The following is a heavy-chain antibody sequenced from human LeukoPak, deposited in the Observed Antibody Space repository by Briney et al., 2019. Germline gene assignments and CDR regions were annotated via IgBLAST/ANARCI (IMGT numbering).Heavy chain of an antibody. CDR3: AKRGVVIRVILVGFHKEAYYFDS. CDR1: GITLSEYG. Sequence: GGSLRLSCAVSGITLSEYGMSWDRQAPGKGLEWVAGISDSGGRTNYADSVKGRFTISRDNPKNTLYLQMNSLRAEDTAVYFCAKRGVVIRVILVGFHKEAYYFDSWGQGALVTVSS. CDR2: ISDSGGRT. D-gene: IGHD3-22*01. J-gene: IGHJ4*02. V-gene: IGHV3-23*01.